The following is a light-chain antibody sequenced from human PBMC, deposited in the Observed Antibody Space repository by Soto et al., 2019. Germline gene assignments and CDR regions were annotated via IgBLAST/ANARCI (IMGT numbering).Light chain of an antibody. CDR2: DAS. CDR1: QSVSSY. J-gene: IGKJ1*01. V-gene: IGKV3-11*01. Sequence: EIVFTQCPPTMSLSPGERATLSCRASQSVSSYLAWYQQNPGQAPRLLIYDASNRATGIPARFSGSGSGTDFTLTISSLEPEDFAVYYCQQRSNWPPWTFGQGTKVDIK. CDR3: QQRSNWPPWT.